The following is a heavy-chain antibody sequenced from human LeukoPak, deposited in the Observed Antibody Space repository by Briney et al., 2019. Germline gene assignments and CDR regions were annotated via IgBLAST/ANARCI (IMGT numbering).Heavy chain of an antibody. CDR1: GFTFSSYW. D-gene: IGHD6-6*01. Sequence: GGSLRLSCAASGFTFSSYWMSWVRQAPGKGLEWVANIKQDGGEKYYVDSVKGRFTISRDNAKNSLYLQMKSLRAEDTAVYYCARAIAARPRVEYYYYYMDVWGKGTTVTVSS. V-gene: IGHV3-7*01. J-gene: IGHJ6*03. CDR3: ARAIAARPRVEYYYYYMDV. CDR2: IKQDGGEK.